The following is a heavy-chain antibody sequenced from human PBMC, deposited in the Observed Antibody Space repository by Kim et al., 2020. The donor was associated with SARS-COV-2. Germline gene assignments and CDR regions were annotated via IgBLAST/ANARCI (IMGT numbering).Heavy chain of an antibody. Sequence: GGSLRLSCAASGFTFSSYAMHWVRQTPGKGLEWVAVISYDGSNKYYADSVKGRFTISRDNSKNTLYLQMNSLRAEDTAVYYCALRMVRGVITTAFDIWGQGTMVTVSS. CDR1: GFTFSSYA. J-gene: IGHJ3*02. CDR3: ALRMVRGVITTAFDI. V-gene: IGHV3-30*04. D-gene: IGHD3-10*01. CDR2: ISYDGSNK.